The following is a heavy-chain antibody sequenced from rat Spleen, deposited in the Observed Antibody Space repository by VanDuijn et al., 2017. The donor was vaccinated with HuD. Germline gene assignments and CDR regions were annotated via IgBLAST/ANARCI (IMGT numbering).Heavy chain of an antibody. CDR2: ITNTGDTT. CDR3: TRENYYTGDY. J-gene: IGHJ2*01. D-gene: IGHD1-6*01. V-gene: IGHV5-31*01. CDR1: GFTFNVYW. Sequence: EVQLMESGGGLVQPGKSLKLSCVASGFTFNVYWMAWIRQAPGKGLEWVASITNTGDTTYYSDSVKGRFTISRDNAMSTLYLQVSSLRSEDTATYYCTRENYYTGDYWGQGVMVTVSS.